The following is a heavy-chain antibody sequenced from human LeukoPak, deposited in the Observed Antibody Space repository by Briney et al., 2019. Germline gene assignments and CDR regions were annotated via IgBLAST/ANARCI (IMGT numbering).Heavy chain of an antibody. CDR1: GGTFSSYA. V-gene: IGHV1-69*05. D-gene: IGHD3-22*01. CDR3: ASTSSGYGIYYFDY. J-gene: IGHJ4*02. Sequence: SVKVSCKASGGTFSSYAISWVRQAPGQGLEWMGGIIPIFGTSNYAQKFHGRVTITTDESTSTAYMELSSLRSEDTAVYYCASTSSGYGIYYFDYWGQGTLVTVSS. CDR2: IIPIFGTS.